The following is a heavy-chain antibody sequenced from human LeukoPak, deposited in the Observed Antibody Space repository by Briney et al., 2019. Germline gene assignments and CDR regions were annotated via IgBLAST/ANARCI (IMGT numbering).Heavy chain of an antibody. CDR3: ARQSSGYFGSDY. CDR2: IYSSGSA. V-gene: IGHV4-59*08. CDR1: GASINNNF. D-gene: IGHD3-10*01. J-gene: IGHJ4*02. Sequence: PSETLSLTCTVSGASINNNFWTWIRQPPGKGLEWIGYIYSSGSADYNPSLKSRVIISGDTSKNQISLNLTSVTAADTAVYFCARQSSGYFGSDYWGQGTLVTVSS.